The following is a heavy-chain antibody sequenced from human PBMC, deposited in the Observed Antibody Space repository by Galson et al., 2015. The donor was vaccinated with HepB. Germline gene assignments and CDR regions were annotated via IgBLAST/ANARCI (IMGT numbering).Heavy chain of an antibody. V-gene: IGHV3-11*01. Sequence: SLRLSCAASGFTFSDYYMSWIRQAPGKGLEWVSYISSSGSTIYYADSVKGRFTISRDNAKNSLYLQMNSLRAEDTAVYYCAGDSEIRVAFDYWGQGTLVTVSS. J-gene: IGHJ4*02. CDR1: GFTFSDYY. D-gene: IGHD2-8*02. CDR3: AGDSEIRVAFDY. CDR2: ISSSGSTI.